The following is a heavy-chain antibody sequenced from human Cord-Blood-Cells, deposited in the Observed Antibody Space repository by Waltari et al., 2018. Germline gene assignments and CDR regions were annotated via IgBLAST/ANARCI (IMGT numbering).Heavy chain of an antibody. D-gene: IGHD3-16*01. CDR1: GGTFSSYA. CDR3: ATSRWGSGFDY. CDR2: VIPIRCIA. V-gene: IGHV1-69*09. Sequence: QVQLVQSGAEVKKPGSSVKVSCKASGGTFSSYAISWVRQAPGQGLEWMGRVIPIRCIANYAQKFQGRVTITADKSTSTAYMELSSLRSEDTAVYYCATSRWGSGFDYWGQGTLVTVSS. J-gene: IGHJ4*02.